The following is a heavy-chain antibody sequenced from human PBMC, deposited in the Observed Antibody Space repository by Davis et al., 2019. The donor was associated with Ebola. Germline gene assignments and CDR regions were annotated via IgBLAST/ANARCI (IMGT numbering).Heavy chain of an antibody. CDR2: IYYSGST. CDR1: DGSISNYY. J-gene: IGHJ4*02. Sequence: SETLSLTCTVSDGSISNYYWSWIRQPPGKGLEWIGYIYYSGSTSYNPSLKSRVTISLDTSRTQFSLKLSSVTAADTAVYYCARGNGDYVLFDFWGPGTLVTVSS. D-gene: IGHD4-17*01. CDR3: ARGNGDYVLFDF. V-gene: IGHV4-59*01.